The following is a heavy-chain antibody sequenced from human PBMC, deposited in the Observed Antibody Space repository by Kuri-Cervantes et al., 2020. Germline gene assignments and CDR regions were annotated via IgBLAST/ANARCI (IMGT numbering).Heavy chain of an antibody. V-gene: IGHV3-30-3*01. Sequence: GESLKISCAASGFTFSSYAMHWVRQAPGKGLEWVAVISYDGSNKYYADSVKGRFTISRDNSKNTLYLQMNSLRAEDTAVYYCARVGFEVPAAMGDHYYYGMDVWGQGTTVTVSS. D-gene: IGHD2-2*01. CDR3: ARVGFEVPAAMGDHYYYGMDV. J-gene: IGHJ6*02. CDR1: GFTFSSYA. CDR2: ISYDGSNK.